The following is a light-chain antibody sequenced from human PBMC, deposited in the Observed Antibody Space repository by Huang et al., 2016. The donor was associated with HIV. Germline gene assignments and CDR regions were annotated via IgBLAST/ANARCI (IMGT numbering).Light chain of an antibody. J-gene: IGKJ4*01. Sequence: AIRMTQSPSSLSASTGDRVTITCRANQDIRNHLAWYQQKPGKAPKLLIYAASTLQSGVPSKCSGSGSGTDFTLTISCLQSEDFATYYCQQYHTYPLTFGEGTKVDI. CDR2: AAS. CDR1: QDIRNH. CDR3: QQYHTYPLT. V-gene: IGKV1-8*01.